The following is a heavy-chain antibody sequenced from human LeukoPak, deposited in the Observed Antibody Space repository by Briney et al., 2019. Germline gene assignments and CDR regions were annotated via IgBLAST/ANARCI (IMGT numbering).Heavy chain of an antibody. J-gene: IGHJ4*02. Sequence: SETLSLTCAVYGGSLSGSYWSWIRQPPGKGLEWIGEINHSGSANYNPSLKSRVTLSIDKSKNQFSLNLNSVTAADTAVYYCARARRDSGYYKVDYWGQGTLATVSS. CDR1: GGSLSGSY. V-gene: IGHV4-34*01. CDR2: INHSGSA. CDR3: ARARRDSGYYKVDY. D-gene: IGHD3-3*01.